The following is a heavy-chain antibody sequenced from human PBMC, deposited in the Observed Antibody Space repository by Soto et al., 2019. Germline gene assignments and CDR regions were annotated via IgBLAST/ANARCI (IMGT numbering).Heavy chain of an antibody. CDR2: IYHSGST. V-gene: IGHV4-4*02. CDR1: SGSISSSNW. CDR3: ARDQYSSSWYNWFDP. J-gene: IGHJ5*02. Sequence: QVQLQESGQGLVKPSGTLSLTCAVSSGSISSSNWWSWVRQPPGKGLEWIGEIYHSGSTNYNPSLKSRVTISVDKSKNQFSLKLSSVTAADTAVDYCARDQYSSSWYNWFDPWGQGTLVTVSS. D-gene: IGHD6-13*01.